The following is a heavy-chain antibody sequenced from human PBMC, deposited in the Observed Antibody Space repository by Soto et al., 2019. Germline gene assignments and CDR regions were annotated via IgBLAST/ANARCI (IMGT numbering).Heavy chain of an antibody. CDR3: ARHRSITGTTGWFDP. CDR2: IYYSGST. J-gene: IGHJ5*02. V-gene: IGHV4-59*08. Sequence: SETLSLTCTVSGGSISSYYWSWIRQPPGKGLEWIGYIYYSGSTNYNPSLKSRVTISVDTSKNQFSLKLSSVTAADTAVYYCARHRSITGTTGWFDPWGQGTLVTVSS. CDR1: GGSISSYY. D-gene: IGHD1-7*01.